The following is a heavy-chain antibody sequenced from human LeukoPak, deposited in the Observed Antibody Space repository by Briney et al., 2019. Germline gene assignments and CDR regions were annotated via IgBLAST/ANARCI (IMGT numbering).Heavy chain of an antibody. J-gene: IGHJ1*01. CDR2: ISSSSSYI. Sequence: GGSLRLSCAVSGFTFSSYSKNWPRHAPGKGLEWVSSISSSSSYIYYADSVKGRFIISRDNAKNSLYLQMNSLSAEDTAVHYCARVGGISSSGGAYFQHWGQGTLVTVSS. D-gene: IGHD6-13*01. CDR1: GFTFSSYS. CDR3: ARVGGISSSGGAYFQH. V-gene: IGHV3-21*01.